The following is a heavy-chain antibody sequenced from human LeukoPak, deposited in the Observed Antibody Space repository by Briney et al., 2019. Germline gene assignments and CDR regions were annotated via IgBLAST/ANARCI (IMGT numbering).Heavy chain of an antibody. Sequence: PGRSLRLSCAASGFTFSSYAMHWVRQAPGKGLEWVAVISYDGSNKYYADSVKGRFTISRDNSKNTLYLQMNSLRAEDTAVYYCARAYCSSTSCPNDYWGQGTLVTVSS. J-gene: IGHJ4*02. CDR1: GFTFSSYA. D-gene: IGHD2-2*01. V-gene: IGHV3-30-3*01. CDR3: ARAYCSSTSCPNDY. CDR2: ISYDGSNK.